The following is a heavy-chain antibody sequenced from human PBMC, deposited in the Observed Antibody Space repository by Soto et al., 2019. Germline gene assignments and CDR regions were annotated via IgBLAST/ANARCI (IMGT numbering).Heavy chain of an antibody. J-gene: IGHJ5*02. CDR2: IRKDGTEK. V-gene: IGHV3-7*01. Sequence: GGSLRLSCEASGFSFSGYWMSWVRQSPGKGLEWVANIRKDGTEKNYVDSVKGRFTISRDNTKNSLYLQMNSLRADDAAVYYCARGEGSSYDRLYNWFDPWGQGTLVTV. CDR1: GFSFSGYW. CDR3: ARGEGSSYDRLYNWFDP. D-gene: IGHD6-13*01.